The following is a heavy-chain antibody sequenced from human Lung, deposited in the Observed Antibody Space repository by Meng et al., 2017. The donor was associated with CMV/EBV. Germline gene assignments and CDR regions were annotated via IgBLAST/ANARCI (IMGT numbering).Heavy chain of an antibody. V-gene: IGHV1-2*02. Sequence: ASGYNFTGYYMNWVRQAPGQGLEWMGWINPNSSGTNYAQKFQGRVTMTRDTSISTAYMELSRLRSDDTAVYYCARMRHSSSWTFFDYWGQGTLVTVSS. J-gene: IGHJ4*02. CDR1: GYNFTGYY. CDR2: INPNSSGT. D-gene: IGHD6-13*01. CDR3: ARMRHSSSWTFFDY.